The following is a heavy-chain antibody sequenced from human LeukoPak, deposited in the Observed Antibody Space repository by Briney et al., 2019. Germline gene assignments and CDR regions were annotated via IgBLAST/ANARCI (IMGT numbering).Heavy chain of an antibody. CDR3: AKVGVRINSGDY. CDR1: GLAVSTSV. Sequence: GGSLRLSCATSGLAVSTSVIYWFRQAPGKGLEWVSDIKGPHAQPSYADSVKGRFSISRDDSKNTVYLEMNSLGAEDTALYYCAKVGVRINSGDYWGQGTLVAVSS. V-gene: IGHV3-23*01. CDR2: IKGPHAQP. J-gene: IGHJ4*02. D-gene: IGHD3-10*01.